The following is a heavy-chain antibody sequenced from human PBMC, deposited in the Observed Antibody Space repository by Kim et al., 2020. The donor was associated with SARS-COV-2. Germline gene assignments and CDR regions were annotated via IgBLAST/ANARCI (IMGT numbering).Heavy chain of an antibody. D-gene: IGHD3-9*01. CDR2: IIPIFGTA. Sequence: SVKVSCKASGGTFSSYAISWVRQAPGQGLEWMGGIIPIFGTANYAQKFQGRVTITADESTSTAYMELSSLRSEDTAVYYCARVDYDILTGGTRYYMDVWGKGTTVTVSS. J-gene: IGHJ6*03. CDR1: GGTFSSYA. CDR3: ARVDYDILTGGTRYYMDV. V-gene: IGHV1-69*13.